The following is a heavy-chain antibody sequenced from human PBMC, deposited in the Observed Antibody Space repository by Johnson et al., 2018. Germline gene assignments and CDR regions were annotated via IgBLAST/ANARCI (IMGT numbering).Heavy chain of an antibody. Sequence: QVQLQESGPGLVKPSETXSLTCTVSGGSISSSSYYWGWIRQPPGKGLEWLGSIYYSGSTYYTPSLKSRVTISVDTSKNQFSLKLSSVTAADTAVYYCARDQVSSGGTPFMDVWGQGTAVTVSS. J-gene: IGHJ6*02. CDR2: IYYSGST. CDR3: ARDQVSSGGTPFMDV. V-gene: IGHV4-39*02. CDR1: GGSISSSSYY. D-gene: IGHD2-15*01.